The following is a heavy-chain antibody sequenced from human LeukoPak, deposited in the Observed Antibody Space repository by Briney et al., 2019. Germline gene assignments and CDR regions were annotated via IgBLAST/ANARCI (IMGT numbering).Heavy chain of an antibody. Sequence: SETLSLTCNVSGDPISKSRHFWAWIRQSPGRGLEWIGYIYNSGSTYYNPSLKSRVTISVDTSKNQFSLSLGSVTAADTAVYYCARWGTYASTSNWFDPWGQGTLVTVSS. D-gene: IGHD2-2*01. CDR3: ARWGTYASTSNWFDP. CDR2: IYNSGST. V-gene: IGHV4-39*07. J-gene: IGHJ5*02. CDR1: GDPISKSRHF.